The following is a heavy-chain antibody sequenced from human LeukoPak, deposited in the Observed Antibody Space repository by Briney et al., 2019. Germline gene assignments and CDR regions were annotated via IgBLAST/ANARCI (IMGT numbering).Heavy chain of an antibody. CDR2: IYWDDDK. J-gene: IGHJ5*02. Sequence: SGPTLVNPTQTLTLTCTFSGFSLSTSVVGVGWISQPPGKALEWLALIYWDDDKRYSPSLKSRLTITKDTSKNQVVLTMTNMDPGNTPTYSCPHRRVRGETPACFDPWAREP. CDR1: GFSLSTSVVG. V-gene: IGHV2-5*02. D-gene: IGHD3-16*01. CDR3: PHRRVRGETPACFDP.